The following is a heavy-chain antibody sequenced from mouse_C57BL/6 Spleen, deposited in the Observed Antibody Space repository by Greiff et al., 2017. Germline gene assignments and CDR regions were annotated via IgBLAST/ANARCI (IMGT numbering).Heavy chain of an antibody. V-gene: IGHV1-81*01. CDR3: ARWDYGSSYDAWFAY. D-gene: IGHD1-1*01. J-gene: IGHJ3*01. Sequence: QVQLQQSGAELARPGASVKLSCKASGYTFTSYGISWVKQRTGQGLEWIGEIYPRSGNTYYNEKFKGKATLTADKSSSTAYMELRSLTSEDSAVYFCARWDYGSSYDAWFAYWGQGTLVTVSA. CDR1: GYTFTSYG. CDR2: IYPRSGNT.